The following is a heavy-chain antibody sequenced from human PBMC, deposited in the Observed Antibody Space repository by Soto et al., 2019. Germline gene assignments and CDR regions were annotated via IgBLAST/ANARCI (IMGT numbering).Heavy chain of an antibody. Sequence: PGGSLRLSCAASGFTLSIYSMNWVRQAPRKGLEWVSYISGNGNSIYYADSVKGRFTISRDNAKNSLYLQMNSLRDEDTAVYYCARGFDLQYGMDVWGQGTTVTVSS. D-gene: IGHD3-10*01. CDR1: GFTLSIYS. CDR2: ISGNGNSI. J-gene: IGHJ6*02. CDR3: ARGFDLQYGMDV. V-gene: IGHV3-48*02.